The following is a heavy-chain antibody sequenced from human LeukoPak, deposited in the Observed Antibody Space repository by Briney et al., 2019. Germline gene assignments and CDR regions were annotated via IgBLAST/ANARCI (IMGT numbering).Heavy chain of an antibody. D-gene: IGHD3-22*01. J-gene: IGHJ4*02. CDR2: ISNSSSYI. CDR3: ARDRYFYDSSGYYLAFDY. Sequence: GGSLRLSCAASGFTFSSYSMSWVRKAPGKGLEWVSSISNSSSYIYYADSVKGRFTISRDNAKNSLYLQMNSLRAEDTAVYYCARDRYFYDSSGYYLAFDYWGQGTLVTVSS. CDR1: GFTFSSYS. V-gene: IGHV3-21*01.